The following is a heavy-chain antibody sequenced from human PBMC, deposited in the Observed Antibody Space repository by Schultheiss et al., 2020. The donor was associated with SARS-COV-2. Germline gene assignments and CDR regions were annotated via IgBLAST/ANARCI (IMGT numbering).Heavy chain of an antibody. CDR2: IYHSGST. V-gene: IGHV4-4*02. D-gene: IGHD6-19*01. Sequence: SETLSLTCAVSGGSISSSNWWSWVRQPPGKGVEWIGEIYHSGSTNYNPSLKSRVTISVDKSKNQFSLKLSSVTAADTAVYYCARATRIAVAGRRYYYGMDVWGQGTTVTVAS. CDR3: ARATRIAVAGRRYYYGMDV. J-gene: IGHJ6*02. CDR1: GGSISSSNW.